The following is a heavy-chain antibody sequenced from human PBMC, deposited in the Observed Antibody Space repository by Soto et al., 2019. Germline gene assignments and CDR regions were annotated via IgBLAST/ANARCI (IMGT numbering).Heavy chain of an antibody. Sequence: SQTLSLTCAISGDSVSSNSAAWNWIRQSPSRGLEWLGRTYYGSKGNNDYAVSVKSRITINPNTSKNKFSLQLNSVTPEDTAVYYCASAPVGRFGPFDSWGQGTLVTVSS. CDR1: GDSVSSNSAA. V-gene: IGHV6-1*01. J-gene: IGHJ4*02. D-gene: IGHD1-26*01. CDR2: TYYGSKGNN. CDR3: ASAPVGRFGPFDS.